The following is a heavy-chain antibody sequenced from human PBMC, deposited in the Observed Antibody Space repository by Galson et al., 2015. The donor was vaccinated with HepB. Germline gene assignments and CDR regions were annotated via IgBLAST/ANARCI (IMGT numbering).Heavy chain of an antibody. CDR1: GFTFSSYG. J-gene: IGHJ6*03. Sequence: SLRLSCAASGFTFSSYGMHWVRQAPGKGLEWVAVIWYDGSNKYYADSVKGRFTISRDNSKNTLYLQMNSLRAEDTAVYYCARDPPRYDSSGIPAYYYYYYMDVWGKGTTVTVSS. D-gene: IGHD3-22*01. V-gene: IGHV3-33*01. CDR2: IWYDGSNK. CDR3: ARDPPRYDSSGIPAYYYYYYMDV.